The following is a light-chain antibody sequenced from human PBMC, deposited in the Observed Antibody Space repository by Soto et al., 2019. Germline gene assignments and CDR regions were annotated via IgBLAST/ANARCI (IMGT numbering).Light chain of an antibody. CDR1: QRISTY. CDR2: AAS. J-gene: IGKJ4*01. CDR3: QHGYSTPLT. V-gene: IGKV1-39*01. Sequence: DIQMTQSPSSLSASVGDRVTITCRASQRISTYLHWYQQKPGKAPNLLIYAASTLQSGVPSRFSGSGSGTDFTRTISSLQPKDFATYFCQHGYSTPLTFGGGTKVDIK.